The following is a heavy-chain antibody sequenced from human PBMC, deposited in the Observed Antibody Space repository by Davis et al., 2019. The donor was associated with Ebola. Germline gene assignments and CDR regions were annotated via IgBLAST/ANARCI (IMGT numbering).Heavy chain of an antibody. V-gene: IGHV1-18*01. CDR2: ISAYNGNT. CDR1: GGTFSSYA. D-gene: IGHD6-6*01. J-gene: IGHJ6*02. CDR3: ARDKRIAASQPNYYYGMDV. Sequence: ASVKVSCKASGGTFSSYAISWVRQAPGQGLEWMGWISAYNGNTNYAQKLQGRVTMTTDTSTSTAYMELRSLRSDDTAVYYCARDKRIAASQPNYYYGMDVWGQGTTVTVSS.